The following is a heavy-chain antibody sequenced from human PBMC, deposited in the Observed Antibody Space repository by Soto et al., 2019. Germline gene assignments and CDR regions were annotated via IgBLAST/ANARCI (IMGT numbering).Heavy chain of an antibody. CDR2: IYYSGST. CDR1: GGSISSSSYY. Sequence: PSETLSLTCTVSGGSISSSSYYWGWIRQPPGKGLEWIGSIYYSGSTYYNPSLKSRVTISLDKSRNQFSLRLTSVTAADTAIYYCARDADFGSGNSKFWAFDMWGLGTRVT. V-gene: IGHV4-39*07. J-gene: IGHJ3*02. CDR3: ARDADFGSGNSKFWAFDM. D-gene: IGHD3-10*01.